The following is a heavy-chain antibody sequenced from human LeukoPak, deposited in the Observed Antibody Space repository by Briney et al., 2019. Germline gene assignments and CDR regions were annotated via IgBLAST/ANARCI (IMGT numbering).Heavy chain of an antibody. D-gene: IGHD3-3*01. CDR1: GFTVSSKY. Sequence: GGSLRLSCAASGFTVSSKYMSWVRQSPEKGLEWVSLIYSGDGTYYADSVKGRFTISRDNSKNTLYLQMNSLRAEDTAVYYCARDPGVSLWYFDLWGRGTLVTVSS. CDR3: ARDPGVSLWYFDL. J-gene: IGHJ2*01. CDR2: IYSGDGT. V-gene: IGHV3-66*01.